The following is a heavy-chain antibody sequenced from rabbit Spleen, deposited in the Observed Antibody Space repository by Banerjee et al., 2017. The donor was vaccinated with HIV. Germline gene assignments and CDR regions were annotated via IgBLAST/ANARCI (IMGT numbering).Heavy chain of an antibody. D-gene: IGHD7-1*01. Sequence: VESGGDLVKPGASLTLTCTASGVSFSFSNYMCWVRQAPGKGLEWIACIDSGSSGSTYYASWAKGRFTISKTSSTTVTLELSSLTAADTATYFCARSVDGYSHALNLWGQGTLVTVS. CDR2: IDSGSSGST. CDR3: ARSVDGYSHALNL. J-gene: IGHJ4*01. V-gene: IGHV1S40*01. CDR1: GVSFSFSNY.